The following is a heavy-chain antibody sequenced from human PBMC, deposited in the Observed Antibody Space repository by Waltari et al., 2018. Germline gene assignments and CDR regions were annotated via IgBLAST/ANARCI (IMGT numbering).Heavy chain of an antibody. CDR3: ARDLRRDGYTH. CDR1: GFTFRSYS. CDR2: ISSSSSYI. J-gene: IGHJ4*02. D-gene: IGHD5-12*01. Sequence: EVQLVESGGGLVKPGGSLRLSCAASGFTFRSYSMNWVRQAPGKGLEWFSSISSSSSYIYYADSVKGRFTISRDNAKNSLYLQMNSLRAEDTAVYYCARDLRRDGYTHWGQGTLVTVSS. V-gene: IGHV3-21*01.